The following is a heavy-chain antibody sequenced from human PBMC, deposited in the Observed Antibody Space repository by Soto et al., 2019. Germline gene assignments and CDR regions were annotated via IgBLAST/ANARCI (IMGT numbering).Heavy chain of an antibody. CDR3: AKDPDDIVVVVAANPEAFDI. J-gene: IGHJ3*02. CDR2: ISGSGGST. V-gene: IGHV3-23*01. CDR1: GFTFSSYA. Sequence: PGGSLRLSCAASGFTFSSYAMSWVRQXPGKGLEWVSAISGSGGSTYYADSVKGRFTISRDNSKNTLYLQMNSLRAEDTAVYYCAKDPDDIVVVVAANPEAFDIWGQGTMVTVSS. D-gene: IGHD2-15*01.